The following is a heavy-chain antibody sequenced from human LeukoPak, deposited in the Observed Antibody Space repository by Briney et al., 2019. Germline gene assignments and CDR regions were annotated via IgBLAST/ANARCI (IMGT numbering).Heavy chain of an antibody. CDR3: ARGLNYYDSSGYHR. D-gene: IGHD3-22*01. Sequence: SETLSLTCTVSGGSISSYYWSWIRQPPGKGLEWIGYIYYSGSTNYNPSLKSRVTTSVDTSKNQFSLKLSSVTAADTAVYYCARGLNYYDSSGYHRWGQGTLVTVSS. CDR2: IYYSGST. V-gene: IGHV4-59*01. J-gene: IGHJ4*02. CDR1: GGSISSYY.